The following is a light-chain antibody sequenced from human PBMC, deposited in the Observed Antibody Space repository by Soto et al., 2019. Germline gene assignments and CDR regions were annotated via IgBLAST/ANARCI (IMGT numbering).Light chain of an antibody. V-gene: IGKV1-6*01. CDR3: LQDFSYPRT. Sequence: QLNHSPSSLSASVGDRVTITCRASQGIRTDLGWYQQSPGKAPKVLIVGASTLQSGVPSRFSGSGSGTDFTLTISSLQPEDSATYYCLQDFSYPRTFGQGTKVDIK. CDR1: QGIRTD. CDR2: GAS. J-gene: IGKJ1*01.